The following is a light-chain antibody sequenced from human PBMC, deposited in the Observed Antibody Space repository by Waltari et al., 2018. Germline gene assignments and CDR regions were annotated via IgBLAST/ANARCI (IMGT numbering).Light chain of an antibody. J-gene: IGKJ1*01. CDR2: VAS. Sequence: EIVLTQSPGTLSLSPGERATLSCRASQSVSRSLAWYQQKPGQAPRPLIYVASSRATGVPDRFSGSGSGTDFSLTISRLEPEDFAVYYCQHYVRLPVSFGQGTKVEIK. V-gene: IGKV3-20*01. CDR3: QHYVRLPVS. CDR1: QSVSRS.